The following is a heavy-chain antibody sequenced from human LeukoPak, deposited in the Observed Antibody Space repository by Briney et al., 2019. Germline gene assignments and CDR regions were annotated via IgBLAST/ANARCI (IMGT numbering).Heavy chain of an antibody. Sequence: SETLSLTCTVSGGSISSYYWSWIRQPPGKGLEWIGYIYYSGSTNYNPSLKSRVTISVDTSKNQFSLKLSSVTAADTAVYYCARLEMATILFWGQGTLVTVSS. V-gene: IGHV4-59*01. D-gene: IGHD5-24*01. CDR3: ARLEMATILF. CDR2: IYYSGST. J-gene: IGHJ4*02. CDR1: GGSISSYY.